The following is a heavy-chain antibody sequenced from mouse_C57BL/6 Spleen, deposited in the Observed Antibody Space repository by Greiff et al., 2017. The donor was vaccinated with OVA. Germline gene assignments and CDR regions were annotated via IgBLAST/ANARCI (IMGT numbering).Heavy chain of an antibody. CDR3: ASYDGTMRYYFDY. CDR2: IYPGSGST. D-gene: IGHD2-3*01. V-gene: IGHV1-55*01. Sequence: VQLQQPGAELVKPGASVKMSCKASGYTFTSYWITWVKQRPGQGLEWIGDIYPGSGSTNYNEKFKSKATLTVDTSSSTAYMQLSSLTSEDSAVYYCASYDGTMRYYFDYWGQGTTLTVSS. J-gene: IGHJ2*01. CDR1: GYTFTSYW.